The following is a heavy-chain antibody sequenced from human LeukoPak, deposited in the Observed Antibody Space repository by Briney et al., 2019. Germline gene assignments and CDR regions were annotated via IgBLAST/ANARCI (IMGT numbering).Heavy chain of an antibody. CDR1: GGTFSSYA. CDR3: ARGDIVVVPAAIEYFQH. CDR2: IIPNFGTA. Sequence: ASVKVSCKASGGTFSSYAISWVRQAPGQGLEWMGGIIPNFGTANYAQKFQGRVTITADESTSTAYMELSSLRSEDTAVYYCARGDIVVVPAAIEYFQHWGQGTLVTVSS. V-gene: IGHV1-69*13. J-gene: IGHJ1*01. D-gene: IGHD2-2*01.